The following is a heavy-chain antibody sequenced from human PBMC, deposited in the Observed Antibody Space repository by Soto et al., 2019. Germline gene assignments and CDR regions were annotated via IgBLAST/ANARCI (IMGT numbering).Heavy chain of an antibody. CDR2: ISYDGSNK. J-gene: IGHJ4*02. V-gene: IGHV3-30*18. Sequence: GGSLRLSCGASGLTFSSYGMHWVRQAPGKGLEGVAVISYDGSNKYYADSVKGRFTISRDNSKNTLYLQMNSLRAEDTAVYYCAKDRICSGGSCYLFDYWGQGTLVTVSS. D-gene: IGHD2-15*01. CDR3: AKDRICSGGSCYLFDY. CDR1: GLTFSSYG.